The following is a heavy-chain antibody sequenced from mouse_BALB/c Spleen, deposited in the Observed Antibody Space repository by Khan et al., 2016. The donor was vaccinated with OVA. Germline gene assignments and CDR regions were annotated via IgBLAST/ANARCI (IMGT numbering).Heavy chain of an antibody. D-gene: IGHD1-2*01. CDR2: ISPGSDDT. V-gene: IGHV1-77*01. CDR1: GYIFTDYY. J-gene: IGHJ3*01. CDR3: SKRNYFGYTFAY. Sequence: QVQLQQSGAELARPGASVKLSCKASGYIFTDYYINWVKQRTGQGLEWIGEISPGSDDTYCNEKFKGKATLTADKSSSTAYMQLSSLTSEDSAVYYRSKRNYFGYTFAYLGQGTLVTVSA.